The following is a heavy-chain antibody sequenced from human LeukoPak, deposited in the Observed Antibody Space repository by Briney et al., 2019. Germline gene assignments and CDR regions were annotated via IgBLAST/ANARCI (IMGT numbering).Heavy chain of an antibody. V-gene: IGHV1-2*02. Sequence: ASVKVSCEASGYTFTGYHMHWVRQAPGQGLEWMGWINPNSGGTNYAQKFQGRVTMTRDTSISTAYMELSRLRSDDTAVYYCARPGYSSGWYTKYGMDVWGQGTTVTVSS. CDR1: GYTFTGYH. CDR2: INPNSGGT. J-gene: IGHJ6*02. D-gene: IGHD6-19*01. CDR3: ARPGYSSGWYTKYGMDV.